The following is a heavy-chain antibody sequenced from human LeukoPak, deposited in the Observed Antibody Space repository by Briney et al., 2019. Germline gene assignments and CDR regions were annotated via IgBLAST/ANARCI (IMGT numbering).Heavy chain of an antibody. D-gene: IGHD2-15*01. CDR3: ARDPDSQLDY. CDR2: IYYSGST. V-gene: IGHV4-39*07. J-gene: IGHJ4*02. CDR1: GGSISSSSYY. Sequence: SETLSLTCTVSGGSISSSSYYWGWIRQPPGKGLEWIGSIYYSGSTYYNPSLKSRVTISVDTSKNQFSLKLSSVTAADTAVYYCARDPDSQLDYWGQGTLVTVSS.